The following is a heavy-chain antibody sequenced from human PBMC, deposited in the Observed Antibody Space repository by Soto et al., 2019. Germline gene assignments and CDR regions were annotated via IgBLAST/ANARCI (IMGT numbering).Heavy chain of an antibody. CDR2: IYYSGST. Sequence: SETLSLTCTVSGGSISSGGYYWSWIRQHPGKGLEWIGYIYYSGSTYYNPSLKSRVTISVDTSKNQFSLKLSSVTAADTAVYYCARVVYCSSTSCYYYYYYYMDVWGKGTTVTVSS. CDR1: GGSISSGGYY. J-gene: IGHJ6*03. CDR3: ARVVYCSSTSCYYYYYYYMDV. D-gene: IGHD2-2*01. V-gene: IGHV4-31*03.